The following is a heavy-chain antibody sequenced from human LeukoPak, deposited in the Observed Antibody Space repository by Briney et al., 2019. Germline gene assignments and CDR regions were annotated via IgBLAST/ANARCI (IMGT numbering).Heavy chain of an antibody. D-gene: IGHD6-13*01. CDR3: ARDPLVYGSSSQGYFDY. V-gene: IGHV1-46*01. Sequence: ASVKVSCKASGYTFTSYYMHWVRQAPGQGLEWMGIINPSGGSTSYAQKFQGRVTMTRDTSTSTVYVELSSLRSEDTAVYYCARDPLVYGSSSQGYFDYWGQGTLVTVSS. J-gene: IGHJ4*02. CDR2: INPSGGST. CDR1: GYTFTSYY.